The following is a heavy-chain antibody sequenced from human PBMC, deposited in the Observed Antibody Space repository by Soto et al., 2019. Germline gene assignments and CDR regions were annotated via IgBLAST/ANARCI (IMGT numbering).Heavy chain of an antibody. CDR1: GFTFSIYA. D-gene: IGHD6-19*01. CDR3: AKVLKAVAGTYDY. V-gene: IGHV3-23*01. CDR2: ISGSGDYT. J-gene: IGHJ4*02. Sequence: EVQLLESGGGLVQPGGSLRLSCGASGFTFSIYAMSWVRQAPGKGLEWVSAISGSGDYTYYADSVKGRFAISRDNSKNTLYLQMNSLRAEDTAVYYCAKVLKAVAGTYDYWGQGTLVTVSS.